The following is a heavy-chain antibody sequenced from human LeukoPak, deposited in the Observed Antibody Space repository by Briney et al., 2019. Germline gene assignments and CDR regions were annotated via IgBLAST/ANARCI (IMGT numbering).Heavy chain of an antibody. CDR2: IHNTGST. D-gene: IGHD3-3*01. CDR3: AKSHLGVPHDY. Sequence: SETLSLTCTVSGGSISSVAYYWGWIRQPPGKGLEWIATIHNTGSTYYNPSLKSRITISIDASRNQISLELNSVTAADTAIYYCAKSHLGVPHDYWGQGTLVTVSS. CDR1: GGSISSVAYY. J-gene: IGHJ4*02. V-gene: IGHV4-39*01.